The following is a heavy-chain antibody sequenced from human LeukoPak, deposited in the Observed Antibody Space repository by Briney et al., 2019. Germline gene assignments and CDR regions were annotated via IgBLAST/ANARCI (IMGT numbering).Heavy chain of an antibody. CDR1: GVTFRSDA. D-gene: IGHD1-14*01. CDR3: ARGGGTIIDY. Sequence: GGSLRLSWAASGVTFRSDAMSGVRQASGKGLEWVSAISGSGGSTYYADSVKGRFTISRDNSKNTLYLQMNSLRAEDTAVYYCARGGGTIIDYWGQGTLVTVSS. CDR2: ISGSGGST. V-gene: IGHV3-23*01. J-gene: IGHJ4*02.